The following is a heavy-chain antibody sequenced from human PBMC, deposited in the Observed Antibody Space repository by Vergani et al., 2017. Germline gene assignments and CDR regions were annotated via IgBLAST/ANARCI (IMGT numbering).Heavy chain of an antibody. Sequence: QVQLVQSGTEVKKPGSSVKVSCKAPGNSFNPYSFSWVRQVPGQGLEWMGRIIPISGTTNYTQNFQGRVSITADESTSTAYMELSGLRSEDTAVYYCARAWYYYSTNGYYYFDSWGQGTLVTVSS. CDR3: ARAWYYYSTNGYYYFDS. CDR1: GNSFNPYS. J-gene: IGHJ4*02. D-gene: IGHD2-8*01. CDR2: IIPISGTT. V-gene: IGHV1-69*13.